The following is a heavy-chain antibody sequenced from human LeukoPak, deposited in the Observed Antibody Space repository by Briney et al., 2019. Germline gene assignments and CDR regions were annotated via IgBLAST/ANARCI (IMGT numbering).Heavy chain of an antibody. V-gene: IGHV3-7*01. CDR3: ARFKKYSSSWYNPYGY. D-gene: IGHD6-13*01. Sequence: GGSLRLSCADSGLTFSNYWMSWVRQAPGKGLEWVANINQDGSDKYYADSVKGRFTISRDNAKNSLYLQMNSLRAEDTAVYYCARFKKYSSSWYNPYGYWGQGTLVTVSS. CDR2: INQDGSDK. J-gene: IGHJ4*02. CDR1: GLTFSNYW.